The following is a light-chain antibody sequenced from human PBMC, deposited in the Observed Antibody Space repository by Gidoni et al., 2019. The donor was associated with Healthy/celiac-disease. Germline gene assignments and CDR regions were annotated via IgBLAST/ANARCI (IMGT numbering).Light chain of an antibody. CDR2: GAS. CDR3: QQYGSSAGT. CDR1: QSVSSSY. Sequence: EIVLTQSPGTLSLSPGARATLSCRASQSVSSSYLAWNQQKPGQAPRLLIYGASSRATGITDRFSGSGSGTDFTLTISKLEPEDFAVYYCQQYGSSAGTFGQGTKVEIK. J-gene: IGKJ1*01. V-gene: IGKV3-20*01.